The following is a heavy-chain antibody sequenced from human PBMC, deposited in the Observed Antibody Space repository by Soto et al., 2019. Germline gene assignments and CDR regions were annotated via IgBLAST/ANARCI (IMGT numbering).Heavy chain of an antibody. CDR1: GFTFDNYA. J-gene: IGHJ6*02. CDR2: IDDSGNNA. Sequence: EVQLLQSGGGLVQPEGSLRLSCAASGFTFDNYAMSWVRQAPGKGLEWVSGIDDSGNNAYYADSVKGRFTISRDNSKNTLSLQMNSLRAEDTALYYCAKVRDGFEYSYSYYGLGVWGQGTTVTVSS. CDR3: AKVRDGFEYSYSYYGLGV. D-gene: IGHD3-10*01. V-gene: IGHV3-23*01.